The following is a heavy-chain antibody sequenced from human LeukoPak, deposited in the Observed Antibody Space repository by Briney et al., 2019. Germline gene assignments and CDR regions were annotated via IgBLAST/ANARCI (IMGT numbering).Heavy chain of an antibody. CDR1: GFSFSTYG. Sequence: GGSLRLSCAASGFSFSTYGMHWVRQAPGKGLEWVAVIWYDGSNKYYADSVKGRFTISRDNSKNTLYLQMNSLRAGDTAVYYCASTSGRYEPSDEWGQGTLVTVSS. D-gene: IGHD6-19*01. J-gene: IGHJ4*02. CDR2: IWYDGSNK. CDR3: ASTSGRYEPSDE. V-gene: IGHV3-33*08.